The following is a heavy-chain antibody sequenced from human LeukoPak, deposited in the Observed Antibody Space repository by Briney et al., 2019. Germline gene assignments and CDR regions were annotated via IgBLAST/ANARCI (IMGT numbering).Heavy chain of an antibody. CDR1: GYTFSSYS. CDR3: ANADLTGGSGWYSHYYYALDV. Sequence: PGGSLRLSCAASGYTFSSYSMNWVRQAPGQGLEWVSYISSSSSSIYYADSVKGRFTISRDNAKNSLYLQMNSLRDEDTAVYYCANADLTGGSGWYSHYYYALDVWVQGTTVAVSS. J-gene: IGHJ6*02. V-gene: IGHV3-48*02. CDR2: ISSSSSSI. D-gene: IGHD6-19*01.